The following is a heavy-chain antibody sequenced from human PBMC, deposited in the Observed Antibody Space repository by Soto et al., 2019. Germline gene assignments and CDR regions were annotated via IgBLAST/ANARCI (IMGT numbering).Heavy chain of an antibody. Sequence: GGSLRLSCAASGFTFSSYAMSCVRQDPGKGLEWVSAISGSGGITYYADSVKGRFTISRDNSKNTLYLQMNSLRAEDTAVYYCAKDPTLYGGNPFDYWGQGTMVTVSS. CDR1: GFTFSSYA. J-gene: IGHJ4*02. V-gene: IGHV3-23*01. D-gene: IGHD4-17*01. CDR3: AKDPTLYGGNPFDY. CDR2: ISGSGGIT.